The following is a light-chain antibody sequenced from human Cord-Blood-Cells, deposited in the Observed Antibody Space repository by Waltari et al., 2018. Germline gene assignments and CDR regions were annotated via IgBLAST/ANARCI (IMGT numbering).Light chain of an antibody. V-gene: IGKV2-28*01. CDR3: MQALQTPR. J-gene: IGKJ1*01. CDR1: QSLLHSNGYNY. Sequence: DIVMTQSPLSLPVTPGEPASISCRSSQSLLHSNGYNYLDWYLQKPGQSPQLLIYLGSNRASGVPDRFSGSGSGTDFTLEISRVEAEDVGVYYCMQALQTPRFGQGTKVEIK. CDR2: LGS.